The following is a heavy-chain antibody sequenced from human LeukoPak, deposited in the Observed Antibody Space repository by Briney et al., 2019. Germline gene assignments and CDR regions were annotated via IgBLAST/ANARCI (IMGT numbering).Heavy chain of an antibody. CDR1: GFSFSTYA. CDR3: AKDTGGSCYSAIAY. Sequence: GGSLILSCTASGFSFSTYAMSWVRQAPGKGLEWVSGICGNDGKTYYADSVKGRFTISRDNSKNTLHLQMNSLRAEDTALYYCAKDTGGSCYSAIAYWGQGALVTVST. CDR2: ICGNDGKT. V-gene: IGHV3-23*01. J-gene: IGHJ4*02. D-gene: IGHD2-15*01.